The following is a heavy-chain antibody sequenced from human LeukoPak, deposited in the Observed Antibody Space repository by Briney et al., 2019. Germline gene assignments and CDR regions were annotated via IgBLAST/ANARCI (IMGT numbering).Heavy chain of an antibody. CDR2: IYYSGGT. CDR1: GGSISSGGYY. Sequence: SQTLSLTCTVSGGSISSGGYYWSWIRQHPGKGLEWIGYIYYSGGTYYNPSLRSRLTISVDTSKNQFSLKLSSVTAADTAVYYCARDNRHSWFDPWGQGTLVTVSS. D-gene: IGHD1-14*01. J-gene: IGHJ5*02. CDR3: ARDNRHSWFDP. V-gene: IGHV4-31*03.